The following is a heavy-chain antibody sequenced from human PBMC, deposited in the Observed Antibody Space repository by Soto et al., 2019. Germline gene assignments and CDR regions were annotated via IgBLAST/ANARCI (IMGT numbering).Heavy chain of an antibody. CDR2: IIPIFGTA. CDR1: GGTFSSYA. D-gene: IGHD3-10*01. J-gene: IGHJ4*02. V-gene: IGHV1-69*13. CDR3: ARDYMVRGVPIHYFDY. Sequence: GASVKVSCKASGGTFSSYAISWVRQAPGQGLEWMGGIIPIFGTANYAQKFQGRVTITADESTSTAYMELSSLRSEDTAVYYCARDYMVRGVPIHYFDYWGQGTLVTVSS.